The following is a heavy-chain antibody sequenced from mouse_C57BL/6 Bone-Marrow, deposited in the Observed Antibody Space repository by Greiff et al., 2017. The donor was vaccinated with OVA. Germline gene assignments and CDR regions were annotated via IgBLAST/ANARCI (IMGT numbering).Heavy chain of an antibody. Sequence: EVNLVESGGGLVQPKGSLKLSCAASGFTFNTYAMHWVRQAPGKGLEWVARIRSKRSNYATYYADSVKDRFTISRDDSQSMLYLQMNNLKTEDTAMYYCVRDTTAESIAAGWYFDVWGTGTTVTVSS. CDR1: GFTFNTYA. CDR3: VRDTTAESIAAGWYFDV. J-gene: IGHJ1*03. D-gene: IGHD1-2*01. V-gene: IGHV10-3*01. CDR2: IRSKRSNYAT.